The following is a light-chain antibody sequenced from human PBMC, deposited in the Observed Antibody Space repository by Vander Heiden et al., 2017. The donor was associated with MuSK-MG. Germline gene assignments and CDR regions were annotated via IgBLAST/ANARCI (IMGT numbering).Light chain of an antibody. CDR3: QQYNNWPPT. J-gene: IGKJ1*01. CDR1: QSVSSN. Sequence: EIVMTQSPATLSVSPGERATLSCRASQSVSSNLAWSQHKPGQAPRPLIYGASTRATGIPARFSGSGSGTEFTLTISSLQSEDFAIYYCQQYNNWPPTFGQGTKVEIK. V-gene: IGKV3-15*01. CDR2: GAS.